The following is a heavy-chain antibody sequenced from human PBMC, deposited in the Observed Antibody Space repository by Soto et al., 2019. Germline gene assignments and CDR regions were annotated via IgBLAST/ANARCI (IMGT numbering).Heavy chain of an antibody. J-gene: IGHJ4*02. CDR1: GGSFSGYY. CDR3: ARGWGRIFDY. CDR2: INHSGST. D-gene: IGHD7-27*01. Sequence: QVQLQQWGAGLLKPSETLSLTCAVYGGSFSGYYWNWIRQPPGKGLEWIGEINHSGSTNYNPSLKSRVTISVDTSKNQFSLKLSSVPAAYTAVYYCARGWGRIFDYWGQGTLVTVTS. V-gene: IGHV4-34*01.